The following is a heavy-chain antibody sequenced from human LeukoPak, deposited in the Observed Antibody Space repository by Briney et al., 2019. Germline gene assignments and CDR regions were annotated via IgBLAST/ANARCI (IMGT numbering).Heavy chain of an antibody. CDR1: GFTFSSYS. D-gene: IGHD3-22*01. Sequence: GSLRLSCAASGFTFSSYSMNWVRQAPGKGLEWVSSISSSSSYIYYADSVKGRFTISRDNAKNSLYLQMNSLRAEDTAVYYCAKDGDLYYYDSSGYSNFDYWGQGTLVTVSS. CDR3: AKDGDLYYYDSSGYSNFDY. V-gene: IGHV3-21*01. J-gene: IGHJ4*02. CDR2: ISSSSSYI.